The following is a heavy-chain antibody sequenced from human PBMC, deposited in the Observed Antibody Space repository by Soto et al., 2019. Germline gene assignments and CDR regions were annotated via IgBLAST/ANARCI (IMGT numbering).Heavy chain of an antibody. CDR2: ISAYNGNT. J-gene: IGHJ6*02. Sequence: GASLKGSCKKSGYTFTSYGIIWVRQAPGQGLEVMGWISAYNGNTNYAQKLQGRVTMTRNTSISTAYMELSSLRSEDTAVYYCASLISYCTNGVCSYYYYGMDVWGQGTTVTVSS. CDR1: GYTFTSYG. CDR3: ASLISYCTNGVCSYYYYGMDV. V-gene: IGHV1-18*04. D-gene: IGHD2-8*01.